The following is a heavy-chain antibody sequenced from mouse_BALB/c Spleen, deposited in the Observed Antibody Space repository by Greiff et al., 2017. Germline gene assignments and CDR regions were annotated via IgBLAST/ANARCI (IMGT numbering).Heavy chain of an antibody. Sequence: VKLVESGPGLVAPSQSLSITCTVSGFSLTSYGVNWVRQPPGKGLEWLGMIWGDGSTDYNSALKSRLSISKDNSKSQVFLKMNSLQTDDTARYYCARVPYYYGSSYYFDYWGQGTTLTVSS. J-gene: IGHJ2*01. CDR3: ARVPYYYGSSYYFDY. D-gene: IGHD1-1*01. V-gene: IGHV2-6-7*01. CDR2: IWGDGST. CDR1: GFSLTSYG.